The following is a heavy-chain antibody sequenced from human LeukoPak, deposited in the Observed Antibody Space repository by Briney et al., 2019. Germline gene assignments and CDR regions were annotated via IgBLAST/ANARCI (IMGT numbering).Heavy chain of an antibody. V-gene: IGHV1-69*13. D-gene: IGHD3-22*01. CDR1: GYTFTGYY. J-gene: IGHJ3*01. Sequence: ASVKVSCKASGYTFTGYYMHWVRQAPGQGLEWMGGIIPILGTTNYAQKFQGRVTITADESTSTLYMELRSLRSEDTAIYYCARDDYYDSSAYRENPFDVWGQGTMVTASS. CDR2: IIPILGTT. CDR3: ARDDYYDSSAYRENPFDV.